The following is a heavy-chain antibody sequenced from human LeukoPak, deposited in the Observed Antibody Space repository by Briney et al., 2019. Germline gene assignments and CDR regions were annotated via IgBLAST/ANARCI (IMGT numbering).Heavy chain of an antibody. CDR3: ARGTYCSSTSCYADFDY. CDR1: GGSFSGYY. CDR2: INHSGST. Sequence: SETLSLTCAVYGGSFSGYYWSWIRQPPGKGPEWIGEINHSGSTNYNPSLKSRVTISVDTSKNQFSLKLSSVTAADTAVYYCARGTYCSSTSCYADFDYWGQGTLVTVSS. J-gene: IGHJ4*02. D-gene: IGHD2-2*01. V-gene: IGHV4-34*01.